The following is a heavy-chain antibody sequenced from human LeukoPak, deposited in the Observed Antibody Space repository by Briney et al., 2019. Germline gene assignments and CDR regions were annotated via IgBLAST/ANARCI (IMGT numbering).Heavy chain of an antibody. CDR3: ARDSCTSTSCLDS. CDR1: GFTFSSYG. D-gene: IGHD2-2*01. CDR2: IWYPGNKD. V-gene: IGHV3-33*01. J-gene: IGHJ4*02. Sequence: PGWSLRLSCAPSGFTFSSYGMHWVRQAPGKGLEWVAGIWYPGNKDHYADYVKGRFTISRDNSKNTLYLEMNSLRAEDTAVYYCARDSCTSTSCLDSWGQGTLVTVSS.